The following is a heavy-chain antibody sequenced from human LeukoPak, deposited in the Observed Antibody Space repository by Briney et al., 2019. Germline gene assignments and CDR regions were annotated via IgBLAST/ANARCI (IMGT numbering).Heavy chain of an antibody. CDR3: ASRDYDFWSGYYNMDGY. CDR1: GFTFNCYW. V-gene: IGHV3-21*01. J-gene: IGHJ4*02. CDR2: ISSSSSYI. Sequence: PGGSLRLSCVASGFTFNCYWMNWVRQAPGKGLEWVSSISSSSSYIYYADSVKGRFTISRDNAKNSLYLQMNSLRAEDTAAYYCASRDYDFWSGYYNMDGYWGQGTLVTVSS. D-gene: IGHD3-3*01.